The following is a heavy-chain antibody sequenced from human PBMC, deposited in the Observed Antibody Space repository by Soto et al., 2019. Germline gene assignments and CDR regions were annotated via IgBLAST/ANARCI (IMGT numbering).Heavy chain of an antibody. CDR3: ARALLRFLDWVPEYYYYAMEV. CDR2: INPNGGDT. D-gene: IGHD3-3*01. Sequence: QVQLVQSGAEVKKPVASVTVSCRASGHSFSAYYMHWVRQAPGQGLELVGWINPNGGDTKYAQKFQGRVTMTRDSSTKTVYMELTRLRSNDTAVYYCARALLRFLDWVPEYYYYAMEVWGQGTTVTVAS. CDR1: GHSFSAYY. V-gene: IGHV1-2*02. J-gene: IGHJ6*01.